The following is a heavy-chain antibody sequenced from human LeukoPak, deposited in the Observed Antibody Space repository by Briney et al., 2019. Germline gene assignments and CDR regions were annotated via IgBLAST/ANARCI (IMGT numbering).Heavy chain of an antibody. Sequence: SETLSLTCAVYGGSFSGYYWSWIRQPAGKGLEWIGRIYTSGSTTYNPSLKSRVTMSVDTSKIQFSLNLMSVTAADTAVYYCTRDTGTTGEVKFDPWGQGTLVTVSS. CDR2: IYTSGST. D-gene: IGHD4-17*01. CDR3: TRDTGTTGEVKFDP. V-gene: IGHV4-4*07. CDR1: GGSFSGYY. J-gene: IGHJ5*02.